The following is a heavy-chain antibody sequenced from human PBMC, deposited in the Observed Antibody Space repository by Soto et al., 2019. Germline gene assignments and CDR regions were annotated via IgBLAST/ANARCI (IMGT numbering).Heavy chain of an antibody. Sequence: EVQLLESGGGLVQPGGSLRLSCAASGITFSSSVMNRVRQAPGKGLECVSTIRRSGATTFYAGYVRGRFTISRDNSKNMLYLQIYSLTHDYTAVYYCATGHVSSARLFAHWGHRTLVTVYS. CDR1: GITFSSSV. CDR2: IRRSGATT. J-gene: IGHJ4*01. V-gene: IGHV3-23*01. D-gene: IGHD6-19*01. CDR3: ATGHVSSARLFAH.